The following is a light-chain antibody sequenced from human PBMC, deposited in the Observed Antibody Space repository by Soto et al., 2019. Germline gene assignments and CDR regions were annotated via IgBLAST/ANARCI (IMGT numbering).Light chain of an antibody. CDR1: QGSRND. V-gene: IGKV1-6*01. CDR2: AAS. J-gene: IGKJ2*01. CDR3: LQDFTYPYA. Sequence: AIRLTQSPSSLSASVGDRVTISCRASQGSRNDLGWYQHKPGKAPKLLIDAASRLQSAVPSRFSGSGAGPDFNLTISSLQPEYFATYYCLQDFTYPYAFGHGTNLEI.